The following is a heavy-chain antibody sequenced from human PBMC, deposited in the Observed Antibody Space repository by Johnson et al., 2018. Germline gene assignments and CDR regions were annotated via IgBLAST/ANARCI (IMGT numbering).Heavy chain of an antibody. CDR3: AKGGQWLEAGVQH. Sequence: QVQLVETGGGLVQPGRSLRLSCAASGFTFDDYAMHWVRQAPGKGLEWVAVISYDGSNKYYADSVKGRFTISRDNSKNTLYLQMNSRRAEDTAVYYCAKGGQWLEAGVQHGGQGTLVTVAS. D-gene: IGHD6-19*01. V-gene: IGHV3-30*18. CDR1: GFTFDDYA. J-gene: IGHJ1*01. CDR2: ISYDGSNK.